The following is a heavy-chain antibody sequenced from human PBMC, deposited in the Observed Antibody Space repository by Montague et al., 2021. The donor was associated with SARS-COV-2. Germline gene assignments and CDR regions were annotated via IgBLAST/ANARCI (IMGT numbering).Heavy chain of an antibody. CDR1: GFTFNDYS. Sequence: SLRLSCAASGFTFNDYSFHWVRQAPGKGLQWVAVVSYDGSIQRYADSVRGRFTISKDSSKNTLYFCARFGGVFWFRASVAQVSDWGQGILVTVSS. CDR2: VSYDGSIQ. D-gene: IGHD3-10*01. CDR3: QVSD. J-gene: IGHJ4*02. V-gene: IGHV3-30*14.